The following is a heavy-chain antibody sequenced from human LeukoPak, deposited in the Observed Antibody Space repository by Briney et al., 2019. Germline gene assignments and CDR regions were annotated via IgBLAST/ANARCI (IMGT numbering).Heavy chain of an antibody. J-gene: IGHJ4*02. Sequence: SAGSLRLSCAASGFTFSSYAMSWVRQAPGKGLEWVSAISGSGGSTYYADSVKGRFTISRDNSKNTLYLQMNSLRAEDTAVYYCALDIVVVVAANSIDYWGQGTLVTVSS. CDR2: ISGSGGST. CDR3: ALDIVVVVAANSIDY. D-gene: IGHD2-15*01. V-gene: IGHV3-23*01. CDR1: GFTFSSYA.